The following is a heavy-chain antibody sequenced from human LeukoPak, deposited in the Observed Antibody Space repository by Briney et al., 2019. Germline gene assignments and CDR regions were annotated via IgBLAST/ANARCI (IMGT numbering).Heavy chain of an antibody. J-gene: IGHJ6*02. CDR2: IHADGGRT. CDR1: GFAFDDYA. D-gene: IGHD2/OR15-2a*01. Sequence: GGSLRLSCAASGFAFDDYAMHWVRQIPGKGLECVAHIHADGGRTFYADSVKGRFTVFRDNAKNSLFLQMDSLTSDDTAFYYCSTWAFYHGLDVWGQGATVIVSS. V-gene: IGHV3-43*02. CDR3: STWAFYHGLDV.